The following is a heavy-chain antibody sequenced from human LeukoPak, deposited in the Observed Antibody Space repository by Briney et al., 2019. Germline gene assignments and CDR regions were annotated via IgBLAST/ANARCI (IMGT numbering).Heavy chain of an antibody. CDR1: GFTVISNY. V-gene: IGHV3-53*01. Sequence: GGSLRLSCAASGFTVISNYMSWVRQAPGKGLEWVSVIYSGGSTYYADSVKGRFTISRDNSNNTLYLQMNSLRAEDTAVYYCASTKRGWFDPWGQGTLVTVSS. J-gene: IGHJ5*02. CDR3: ASTKRGWFDP. CDR2: IYSGGST. D-gene: IGHD3-10*01.